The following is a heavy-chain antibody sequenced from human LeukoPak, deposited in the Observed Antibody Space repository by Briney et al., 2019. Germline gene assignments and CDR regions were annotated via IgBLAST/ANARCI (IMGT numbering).Heavy chain of an antibody. J-gene: IGHJ4*02. CDR1: GYTFTGYY. CDR2: INPNSGGT. D-gene: IGHD1-1*01. CDR3: ARARQGTGTTPDY. Sequence: ASVKVSCKASGYTFTGYYMHWVRQAPGQGLEWMGWINPNSGGTNYAQKFQGRVTMTRDTSISTAYMELSRLRSDDTAVYYCARARQGTGTTPDYWGQGTLVTVSS. V-gene: IGHV1-2*02.